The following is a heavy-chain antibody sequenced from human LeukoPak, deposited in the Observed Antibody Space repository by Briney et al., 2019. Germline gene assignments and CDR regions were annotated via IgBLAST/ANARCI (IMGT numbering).Heavy chain of an antibody. D-gene: IGHD3-3*01. Sequence: PVASVKVSCKASGGTFSSYAISWVRQAPGQGLEWMGGIIPIFGTANYAQKFQGRVTITADESTSTAYMELSSLRSEDTAVYYCASESGYVPGVDYWGQGTLVTVSS. CDR3: ASESGYVPGVDY. CDR2: IIPIFGTA. J-gene: IGHJ4*02. V-gene: IGHV1-69*01. CDR1: GGTFSSYA.